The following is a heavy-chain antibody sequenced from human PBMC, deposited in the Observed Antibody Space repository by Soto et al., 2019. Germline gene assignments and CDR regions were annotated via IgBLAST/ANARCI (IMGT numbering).Heavy chain of an antibody. CDR2: ISSDGNNK. J-gene: IGHJ4*02. V-gene: IGHV3-30-3*01. D-gene: IGHD2-8*01. CDR1: GFTFRNYA. CDR3: ARDDGPLHY. Sequence: GGSLRLSCADSGFTFRNYAINWVRQAPGKGLEWVALISSDGNNKYYANSVKGRFTVSRDNSKNTLSLQMNSLTTEDTAVYYCARDDGPLHYWGQGSLVTVSS.